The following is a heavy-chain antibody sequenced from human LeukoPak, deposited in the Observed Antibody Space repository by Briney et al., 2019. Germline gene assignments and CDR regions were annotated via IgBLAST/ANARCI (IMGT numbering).Heavy chain of an antibody. V-gene: IGHV1-18*01. CDR3: ARSEPDIVVVPAAMNY. J-gene: IGHJ4*02. Sequence: ASVKVSCKASGYTFTSYGISWVRQAPGQGLEWMGWISAYNGNTNYAQKLQGRVTMTTDTSTSTAYMELRSLRSDDTAVYYCARSEPDIVVVPAAMNYWGQGTLVTVSS. D-gene: IGHD2-2*01. CDR1: GYTFTSYG. CDR2: ISAYNGNT.